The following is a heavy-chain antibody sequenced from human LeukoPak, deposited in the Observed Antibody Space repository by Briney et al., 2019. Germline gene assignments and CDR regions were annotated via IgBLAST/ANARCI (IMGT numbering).Heavy chain of an antibody. CDR1: GGSISISSYY. J-gene: IGHJ5*02. Sequence: SETLSLTCTVSGGSISISSYYWGWIRQPPGEGLEWIGSIYYSGSTYYNPSLKSRVTISVDTSKNQFSLKLSSVTAADTAVYYCARSGTSIKWFDPWGQGTLVTVSS. CDR2: IYYSGST. CDR3: ARSGTSIKWFDP. D-gene: IGHD1-1*01. V-gene: IGHV4-39*01.